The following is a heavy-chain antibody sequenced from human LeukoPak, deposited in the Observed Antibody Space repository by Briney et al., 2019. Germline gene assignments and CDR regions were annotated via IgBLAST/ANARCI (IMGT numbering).Heavy chain of an antibody. Sequence: GGSLRLSCAASVFTFSIYSMSWVRQAPGKGLEWVSAISGSGGSTYYADSVKGRFTISRDNSKNTLYLQMNSLRAEDTAVYYCAKVMEWDYPEKYYFDYWGQGTLVTVSS. CDR1: VFTFSIYS. D-gene: IGHD3-3*01. V-gene: IGHV3-23*01. CDR2: ISGSGGST. CDR3: AKVMEWDYPEKYYFDY. J-gene: IGHJ4*02.